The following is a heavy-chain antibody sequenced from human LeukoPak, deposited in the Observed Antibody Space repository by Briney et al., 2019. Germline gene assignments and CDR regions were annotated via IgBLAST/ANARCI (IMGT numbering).Heavy chain of an antibody. CDR1: GGSISSGYYF. Sequence: PSETLSLTCTVSGGSISSGYYFWGWIGQPPGKGLEWIGEINHSGSTNYNPSLKSRVTISVDTSKNQFSLKLGSVTAADTAVYYCARRPDYDFWSGYYTGYYFDYWGQGTLVTVSS. D-gene: IGHD3-3*01. CDR2: INHSGST. J-gene: IGHJ4*02. CDR3: ARRPDYDFWSGYYTGYYFDY. V-gene: IGHV4-39*07.